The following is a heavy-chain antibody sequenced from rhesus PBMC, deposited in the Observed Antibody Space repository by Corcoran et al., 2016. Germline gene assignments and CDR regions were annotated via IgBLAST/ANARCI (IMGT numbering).Heavy chain of an antibody. CDR1: GYSISSGYY. D-gene: IGHD1-44*01. CDR2: ITYSEST. V-gene: IGHV4-122*02. CDR3: ARGSGNFDY. J-gene: IGHJ4*01. Sequence: QVQLQESGPGLVKPSETLSLTCAVSGYSISSGYYWSWIRQPPGRGLEWIGYITYSESTSYNPSLKSRVTISRDTSKNQCSLKLSSATAADTAVYYCARGSGNFDYWGQGVLVTVSS.